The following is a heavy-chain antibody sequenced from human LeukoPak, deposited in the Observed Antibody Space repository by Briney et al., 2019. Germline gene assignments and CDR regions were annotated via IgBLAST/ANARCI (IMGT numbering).Heavy chain of an antibody. Sequence: PGRSLRLSCAASGFTFSSYAMHWVRQAPGKGLEWVAVISYDGSNKYYADSVKGRFTISRDNSKNTLYLQMNSLRAEDTVVYYCARDQVRDIVVVPAARSYYYGMDVWGQGTTITVSS. CDR1: GFTFSSYA. J-gene: IGHJ6*02. D-gene: IGHD2-2*01. CDR3: ARDQVRDIVVVPAARSYYYGMDV. CDR2: ISYDGSNK. V-gene: IGHV3-30-3*01.